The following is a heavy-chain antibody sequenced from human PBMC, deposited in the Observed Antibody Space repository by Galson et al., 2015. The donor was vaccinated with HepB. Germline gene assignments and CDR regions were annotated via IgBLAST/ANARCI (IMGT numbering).Heavy chain of an antibody. CDR3: ATGPSCSSTSCSPHYYYYYMDV. V-gene: IGHV1-24*01. CDR1: GYTLTELS. J-gene: IGHJ6*03. Sequence: SVKVSCKVSGYTLTELSMHWVRQAPGKGLEWMGGFDPEDGETIYAQKFQGRVTMTEDTSTDTAYMELSSLRSEDTAVYYCATGPSCSSTSCSPHYYYYYMDVWGKGTTVTVSS. CDR2: FDPEDGET. D-gene: IGHD2-2*01.